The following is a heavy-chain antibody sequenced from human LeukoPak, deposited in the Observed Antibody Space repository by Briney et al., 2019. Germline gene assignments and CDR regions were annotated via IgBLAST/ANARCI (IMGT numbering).Heavy chain of an antibody. CDR2: IYYSGST. Sequence: PSETLSLTCTVSGGSISSGDYYWSWIRQPPGKGLEWIGYIYYSGSTYYNPSLKSRVTISVDTSKNQFSLKLSSVTAADTAVYYCACHSGGPPPYYYYMDVWGKGTTVTVSS. CDR1: GGSISSGDYY. V-gene: IGHV4-30-4*08. D-gene: IGHD1-26*01. J-gene: IGHJ6*03. CDR3: ACHSGGPPPYYYYMDV.